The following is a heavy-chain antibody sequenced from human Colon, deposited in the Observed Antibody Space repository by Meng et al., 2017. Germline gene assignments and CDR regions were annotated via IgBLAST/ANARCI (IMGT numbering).Heavy chain of an antibody. Sequence: QVQLVQSGSELRKPGASVKVYCKASGYSFTTFGINWVRQAPGQGLEWLGWINTNTQEPTYAQGFTGRYAFSLDTSVSTAYLQISSLESEDTAVYYCARKASGYSYSTNWGQGTLVTVSS. CDR1: GYSFTTFG. V-gene: IGHV7-4-1*02. D-gene: IGHD3-22*01. J-gene: IGHJ4*02. CDR3: ARKASGYSYSTN. CDR2: INTNTQEP.